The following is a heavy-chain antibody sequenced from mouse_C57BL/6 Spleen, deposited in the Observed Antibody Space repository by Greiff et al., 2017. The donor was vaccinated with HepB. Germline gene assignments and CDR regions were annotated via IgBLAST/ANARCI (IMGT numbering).Heavy chain of an antibody. CDR3: ARGYSNSYFDY. J-gene: IGHJ2*01. CDR2: IDPSDSET. CDR1: GYTFTSYW. Sequence: QVQLQQPGAELVRPGSSVKLSCKASGYTFTSYWMHWVKQRPIQGLEWIGNIDPSDSETHYNQKFKDKATLTVNKSSRTAYMQLSSLTSEDSAVYYCARGYSNSYFDYWGQGTTLTVSS. D-gene: IGHD2-5*01. V-gene: IGHV1-52*01.